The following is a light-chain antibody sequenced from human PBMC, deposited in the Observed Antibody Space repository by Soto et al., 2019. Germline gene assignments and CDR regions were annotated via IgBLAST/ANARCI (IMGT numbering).Light chain of an antibody. V-gene: IGKV3-15*01. CDR2: DTS. CDR3: QEYIHWPPGM. J-gene: IGKJ1*01. CDR1: QFVSRR. Sequence: EIVVTQSPATLSASPGERVTLSCRASQFVSRRLAWYQQRLGQVPRILIYDTSTRAPGISARFRVSGSWTEFTLTISSLQSEDVAVYDCQEYIHWPPGMFGPGTTVDIK.